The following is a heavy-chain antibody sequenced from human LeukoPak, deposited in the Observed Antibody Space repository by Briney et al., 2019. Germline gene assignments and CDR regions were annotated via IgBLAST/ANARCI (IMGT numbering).Heavy chain of an antibody. CDR2: ISYDGTNK. D-gene: IGHD3-9*01. CDR1: GFTFSSYA. CDR3: ARGYDLLTGYLYYFDY. J-gene: IGHJ4*02. V-gene: IGHV3-30*01. Sequence: PGRSLRLSCAASGFTFSSYAMYWVRQAPGKGLEWVAVISYDGTNKYYADSVKGRFTISRDNSKNTLYLQMNSLRAEDTAVFYCARGYDLLTGYLYYFDYWGQGTLVTVSS.